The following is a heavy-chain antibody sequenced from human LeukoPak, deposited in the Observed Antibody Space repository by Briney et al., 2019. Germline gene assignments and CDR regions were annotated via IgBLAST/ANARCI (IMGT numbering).Heavy chain of an antibody. CDR2: INAGNGNT. D-gene: IGHD6-13*01. Sequence: ASVKVSCKASGFTFTSYAMHWVRQAPGQRLEWMGWINAGNGNTKYSQKFQVRVTITRDTSASTAYMELSSLRSEDTAVYYCAREGIAAAGAFDYWGQGTLVTVSS. CDR3: AREGIAAAGAFDY. V-gene: IGHV1-3*01. CDR1: GFTFTSYA. J-gene: IGHJ4*02.